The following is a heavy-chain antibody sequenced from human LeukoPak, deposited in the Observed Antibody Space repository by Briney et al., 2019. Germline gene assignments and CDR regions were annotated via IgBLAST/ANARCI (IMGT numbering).Heavy chain of an antibody. V-gene: IGHV4-39*01. CDR1: GGSISSSSYY. D-gene: IGHD1-26*01. CDR3: ARWEGYFDY. Sequence: SETLSLTCTVSGGSISSSSYYWGWIRQPPGKGLEWIGSIYYSGSTYYNPSLKSRVTISVDTSKNQFSLKLSSVTAADTAVYYCARWEGYFDYWGQGTLVTVPS. CDR2: IYYSGST. J-gene: IGHJ4*02.